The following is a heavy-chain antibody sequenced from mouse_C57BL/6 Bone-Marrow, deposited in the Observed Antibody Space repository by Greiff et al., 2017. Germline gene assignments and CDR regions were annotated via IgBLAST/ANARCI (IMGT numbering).Heavy chain of an antibody. J-gene: IGHJ2*01. Sequence: QVQLQQPGAELVKPGASVKLSCKASGYTFTSYWMHWVKQRPGQGLEWIGMIHPNSGSTNYNEKFKSKDTLTVDKSSSTAYMQLSSLTSEDSAVYYCARGRWLPDYWGQGTTLTVSS. CDR2: IHPNSGST. CDR3: ARGRWLPDY. V-gene: IGHV1-64*01. D-gene: IGHD2-3*01. CDR1: GYTFTSYW.